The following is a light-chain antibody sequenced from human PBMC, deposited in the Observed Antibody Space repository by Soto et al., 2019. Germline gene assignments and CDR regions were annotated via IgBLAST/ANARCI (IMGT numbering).Light chain of an antibody. CDR1: QSVRSTY. V-gene: IGKV3-20*01. J-gene: IGKJ2*01. Sequence: VLTQSPGTLSLSPGERATLSCRAGQSVRSTYLAWYQQKPGQAPRLLIYGGSNRATGIPDRFSGSGSGTDFTLTICRLEPEDSAVYYCQQYDNSTMYTFGQGTKLEIK. CDR2: GGS. CDR3: QQYDNSTMYT.